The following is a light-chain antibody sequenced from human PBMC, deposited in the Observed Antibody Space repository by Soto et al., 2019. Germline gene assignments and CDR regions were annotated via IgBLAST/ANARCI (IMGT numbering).Light chain of an antibody. CDR3: NSFTSSNTLPSV. CDR1: NSDIGSYNY. CDR2: DVS. V-gene: IGLV2-14*03. J-gene: IGLJ1*01. Sequence: QSVLTQPASVSGSSGDSITISCSGTNSDIGSYNYVSWYLQHPGKAPKLIVFDVSNRPSGISDRFSGSTSVNTAYLTLSGLQTEDEAVYYCNSFTSSNTLPSVFGAGPKVTVL.